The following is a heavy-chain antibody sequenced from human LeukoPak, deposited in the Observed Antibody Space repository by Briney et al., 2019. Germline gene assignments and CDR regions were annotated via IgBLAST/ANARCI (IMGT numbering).Heavy chain of an antibody. V-gene: IGHV3-33*01. J-gene: IGHJ4*02. CDR2: IWYDGSKK. CDR1: GFSFSNYD. Sequence: GRSLRLSCAASGFSFSNYDMHWVRQAPGKGLEWVAVIWYDGSKKYYADSVKGRFTISRDNSKNTLYLQMNSLRAEDTAVYYCARGYGSYSINYWGQGTLVTVSS. CDR3: ARGYGSYSINY. D-gene: IGHD1-26*01.